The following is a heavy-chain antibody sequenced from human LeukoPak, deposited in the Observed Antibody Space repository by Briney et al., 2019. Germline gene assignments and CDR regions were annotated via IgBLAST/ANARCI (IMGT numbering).Heavy chain of an antibody. J-gene: IGHJ5*02. CDR2: INHSGST. Sequence: SETLSLTCAVYGGSFSGYYWSWFRQPPGKGLEWIGEINHSGSTNYNPSLKSRVTISVDTSKNQFSLKLSSVTAADTAVYYCARGRMIVNHWGQGTLVTVSS. D-gene: IGHD3-22*01. CDR1: GGSFSGYY. V-gene: IGHV4-34*01. CDR3: ARGRMIVNH.